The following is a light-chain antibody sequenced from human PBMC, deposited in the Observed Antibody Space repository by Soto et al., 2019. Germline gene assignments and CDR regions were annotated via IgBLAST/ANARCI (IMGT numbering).Light chain of an antibody. CDR3: QSYDSSNHVV. CDR2: EDS. Sequence: NFMLTQPHSVSESPGRTVTISCTGTSGSIASNYVQWYQQRPGSAPSIVIYEDSQRPSGVPDRFSGSIDRSSNSASLTISGLKTEDEADYYCQSYDSSNHVVFGGGTKLTVL. CDR1: SGSIASNY. V-gene: IGLV6-57*02. J-gene: IGLJ2*01.